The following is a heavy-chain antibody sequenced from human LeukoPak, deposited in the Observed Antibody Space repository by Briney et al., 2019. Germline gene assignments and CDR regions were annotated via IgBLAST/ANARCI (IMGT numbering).Heavy chain of an antibody. CDR2: IISFFGAA. J-gene: IGHJ5*02. D-gene: IGHD3-9*01. Sequence: EASVKVSCKASGGTYNSSGISWVRQAPGQGLEWMGGIISFFGAAHYIQKFQGRLTITADESTSTAYMELSSLTSEDTAVYYCTRDPSVDYDLLSHWFDPWGQGTLVTVSS. CDR3: TRDPSVDYDLLSHWFDP. CDR1: GGTYNSSG. V-gene: IGHV1-69*13.